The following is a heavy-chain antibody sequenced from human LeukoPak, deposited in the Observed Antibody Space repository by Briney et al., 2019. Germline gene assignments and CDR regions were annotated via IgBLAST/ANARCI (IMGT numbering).Heavy chain of an antibody. V-gene: IGHV3-7*03. D-gene: IGHD6-13*01. CDR2: IKQDGSVK. CDR3: AKDAAAGTTYYYYYMDV. J-gene: IGHJ6*03. Sequence: GGSLRLSCAASGFTFSSYSMNWVRQAPGKGLECVATIKQDGSVKNYGDSVQGRFTISRDNAKNSLYLQMNSLRAEDTALYYCAKDAAAGTTYYYYYMDVWGKGTTVTVSS. CDR1: GFTFSSYS.